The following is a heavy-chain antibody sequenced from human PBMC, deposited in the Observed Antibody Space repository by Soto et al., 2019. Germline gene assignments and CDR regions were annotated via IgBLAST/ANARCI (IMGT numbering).Heavy chain of an antibody. J-gene: IGHJ6*02. V-gene: IGHV4-30-4*01. CDR1: GGSISSGDYY. D-gene: IGHD2-8*01. CDR3: ATLTVYAPYYYYGMDV. Sequence: SETLSLTCTVSGGSISSGDYYWSWIRQPPGKGLEWIGYIYYSGSTHYNPSLKSRVTISVDTSKNQFSLKLSSVTAADTAVYYCATLTVYAPYYYYGMDVWGQGTTVTVSS. CDR2: IYYSGST.